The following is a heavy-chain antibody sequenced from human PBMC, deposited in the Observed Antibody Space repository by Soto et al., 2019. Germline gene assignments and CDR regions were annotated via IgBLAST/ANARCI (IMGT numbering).Heavy chain of an antibody. CDR1: GYTFTSYD. CDR2: MNTNSGNT. J-gene: IGHJ6*02. CDR3: ARGGGSSSWYMSYYYYYGMDV. D-gene: IGHD6-13*01. Sequence: QVQLVQSGAEVKKPGASVKVSCKASGYTFTSYDINWVRQATGQGLEWMGWMNTNSGNTGYAQKFQGRVTMTRNTSISTAYMELSSLRSEDTAVYYCARGGGSSSWYMSYYYYYGMDVWGQGTTVTVSS. V-gene: IGHV1-8*01.